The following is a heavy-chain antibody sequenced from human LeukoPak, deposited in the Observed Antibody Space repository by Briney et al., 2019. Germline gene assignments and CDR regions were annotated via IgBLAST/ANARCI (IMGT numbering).Heavy chain of an antibody. CDR2: IYYSGST. D-gene: IGHD2-15*01. J-gene: IGHJ6*02. CDR1: GVSISSYY. CDR3: ARDRGVCSGGSCYSRFYYGMDV. Sequence: SETLSLTCTVSGVSISSYYWSWIRQPPGKGLEWIGYIYYSGSTNYNPSLKSRVTISVDTSKNQFSLKLSSVTAADTAVYYCARDRGVCSGGSCYSRFYYGMDVWGQGTTVTVSS. V-gene: IGHV4-59*01.